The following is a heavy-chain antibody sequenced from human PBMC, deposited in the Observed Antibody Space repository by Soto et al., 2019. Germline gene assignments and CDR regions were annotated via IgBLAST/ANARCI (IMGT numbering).Heavy chain of an antibody. Sequence: GGSLRLSCATSGLTFRSYGMHWVRQAPGKGLERLAVISNYRNNPIFADSVKGRLTLSRDNARNTLYLQINSLRAEDTAVYFCGKDTLDCSGGDCPLYYYYGMDVWGQGTTVTVSS. CDR2: ISNYRNNP. CDR3: GKDTLDCSGGDCPLYYYYGMDV. D-gene: IGHD2-21*02. V-gene: IGHV3-30*18. J-gene: IGHJ6*02. CDR1: GLTFRSYG.